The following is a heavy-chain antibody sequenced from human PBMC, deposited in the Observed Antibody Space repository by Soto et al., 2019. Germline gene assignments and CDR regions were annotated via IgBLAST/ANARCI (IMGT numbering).Heavy chain of an antibody. CDR1: GDSISSDYYH. CDR3: AREDDGGDSLDV. CDR2: IRHSGSI. J-gene: IGHJ6*02. V-gene: IGHV4-30-4*08. Sequence: SETLSLTCTVSGDSISSDYYHWAWIRQSPGKGLEWIGYIRHSGSILYNPSLKSRVTISVDTSKNQFSLHLTSVTAADTAVYFCAREDDGGDSLDVWGQGTTVTVSS. D-gene: IGHD2-21*02.